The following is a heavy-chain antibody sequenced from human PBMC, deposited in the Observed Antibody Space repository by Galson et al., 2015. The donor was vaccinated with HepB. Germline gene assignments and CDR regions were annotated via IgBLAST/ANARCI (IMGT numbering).Heavy chain of an antibody. Sequence: SLRLSCAASGFTFSSYAMSWVRQAPGKGLEWVSAISGSGGSTYYADSVKGRFTISRDNSKNTLYLQMNSLRAEDTAVYYCAKSELLWFGESGGAFDIWGQGTMVTVSS. D-gene: IGHD3-10*01. CDR2: ISGSGGST. V-gene: IGHV3-23*01. J-gene: IGHJ3*02. CDR3: AKSELLWFGESGGAFDI. CDR1: GFTFSSYA.